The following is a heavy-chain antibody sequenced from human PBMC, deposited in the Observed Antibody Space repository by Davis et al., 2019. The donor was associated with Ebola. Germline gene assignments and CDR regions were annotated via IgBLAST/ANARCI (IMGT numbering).Heavy chain of an antibody. CDR3: AKARARTALYYYYGMDV. V-gene: IGHV3-30*18. CDR2: ISYDGSNN. J-gene: IGHJ6*04. CDR1: GFTFSNYG. Sequence: GGSLRLSCAASGFTFSNYGMHWVRQAPGKGLEWVAVISYDGSNNYYADSVKGRFTISRDNSKNTLYLQMNSLRTEDTAVYYCAKARARTALYYYYGMDVWGKETTVTVSS. D-gene: IGHD2-21*02.